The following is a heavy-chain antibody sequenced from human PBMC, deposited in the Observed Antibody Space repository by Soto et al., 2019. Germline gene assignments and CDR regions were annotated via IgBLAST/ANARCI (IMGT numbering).Heavy chain of an antibody. J-gene: IGHJ5*02. Sequence: EAGPTLVNPTHTLTLTCTFSGFSLSTRGGGVGWIRQPPGKALEGLALIYWNDDKRYSPSLKSRLTITKDTSKNQVVLTMTNMDPVDTATYYCAHRRGSGGIVATISGGYNWFDPWGQGTLVTVSS. CDR1: GFSLSTRGGG. D-gene: IGHD5-12*01. CDR3: AHRRGSGGIVATISGGYNWFDP. CDR2: IYWNDDK. V-gene: IGHV2-5*01.